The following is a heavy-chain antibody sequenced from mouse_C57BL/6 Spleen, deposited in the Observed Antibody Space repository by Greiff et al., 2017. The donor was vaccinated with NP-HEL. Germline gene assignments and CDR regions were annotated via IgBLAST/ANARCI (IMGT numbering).Heavy chain of an antibody. J-gene: IGHJ2*01. V-gene: IGHV3-8*01. CDR2: ISYSGST. Sequence: DVKLVESGPGLAKPSQTLSLTCSVTGYSITSDYWNWIRKFPGNKLEYMGYISYSGSTYYNPSLKSRISITRDTSKNQYYLQLNSVTTEDTATYYCARGGDYDEGAYYFDYWGQGTTLTVSS. CDR3: ARGGDYDEGAYYFDY. CDR1: GYSITSDY. D-gene: IGHD2-4*01.